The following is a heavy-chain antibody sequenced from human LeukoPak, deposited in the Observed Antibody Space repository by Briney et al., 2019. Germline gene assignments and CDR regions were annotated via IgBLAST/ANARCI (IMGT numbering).Heavy chain of an antibody. J-gene: IGHJ5*02. D-gene: IGHD2-2*01. Sequence: SETLSLTCAVSGYSISSGYYWGWIRQPPGKGLEWIGSIYHSGSTYYNPPLKSRVTISVDTSNNQFSLKLSSVTAADTAVYYCARDKILGDIVVVPAASGWFDPWGQGTLVTVSS. CDR1: GYSISSGYY. CDR2: IYHSGST. V-gene: IGHV4-38-2*02. CDR3: ARDKILGDIVVVPAASGWFDP.